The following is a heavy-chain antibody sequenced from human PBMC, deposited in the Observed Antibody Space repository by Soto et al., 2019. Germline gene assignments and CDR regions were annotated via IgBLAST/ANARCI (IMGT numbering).Heavy chain of an antibody. CDR1: GGSLTSRRYY. V-gene: IGHV4-61*01. D-gene: IGHD1-26*01. CDR3: ATIGIVGATSVDY. CDR2: ISTSGST. J-gene: IGHJ4*02. Sequence: XTLSLTSTVSGGSLTSRRYYWSWIRQPPGKGLEWIGYISTSGSTNDNPSLKSRVTISLDTCKNQFSLKLSSVNAADTAVYYCATIGIVGATSVDYWGQGALVTSPQ.